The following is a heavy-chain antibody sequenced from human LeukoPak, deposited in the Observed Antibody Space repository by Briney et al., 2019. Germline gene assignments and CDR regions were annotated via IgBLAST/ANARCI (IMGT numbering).Heavy chain of an antibody. Sequence: ASVKVSRKASGYTFTSYGISWVRQAPGRGLEWMGWINTYNGNTHYAQKLQGRVTMTTDTATSTAYMELRSLRSDDTAAYYCARDAPGLAYYYGLDVWGQGTTVTVSS. V-gene: IGHV1-18*01. CDR2: INTYNGNT. J-gene: IGHJ6*02. CDR1: GYTFTSYG. D-gene: IGHD3-10*01. CDR3: ARDAPGLAYYYGLDV.